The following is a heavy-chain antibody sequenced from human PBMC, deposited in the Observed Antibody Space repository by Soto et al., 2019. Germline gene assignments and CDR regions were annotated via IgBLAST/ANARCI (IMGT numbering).Heavy chain of an antibody. J-gene: IGHJ6*02. CDR1: GFTFSSYG. D-gene: IGHD3-3*01. V-gene: IGHV3-30*18. CDR2: ISYDGSNK. Sequence: PGGSLRLSCAASGFTFSSYGMHWARQAPGKGLEWVAVISYDGSNKYYADSVKGRFTISRDNSKNTLYLQMNSLRAEDTAVYYCAKDSALEWLSYGMDVWGQGTTVTVSS. CDR3: AKDSALEWLSYGMDV.